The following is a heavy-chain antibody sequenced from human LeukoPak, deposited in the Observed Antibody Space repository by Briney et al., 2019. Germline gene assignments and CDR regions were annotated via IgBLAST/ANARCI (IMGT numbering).Heavy chain of an antibody. CDR3: ARQWLVRYYYYMDV. J-gene: IGHJ6*03. D-gene: IGHD6-19*01. V-gene: IGHV4-39*01. CDR2: INHSGST. Sequence: SETLSLTCTVSGGSISSSKYYWGWIRQPPGKGLEWIGEINHSGSTNYNPSLKSRVTISVDTSKNQFSLKLSSVTAADTAVYYCARQWLVRYYYYMDVWGKGTTVTISS. CDR1: GGSISSSKYY.